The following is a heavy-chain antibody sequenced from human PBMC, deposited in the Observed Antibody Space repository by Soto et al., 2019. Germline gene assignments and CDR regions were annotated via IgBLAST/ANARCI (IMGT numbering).Heavy chain of an antibody. V-gene: IGHV3-53*04. J-gene: IGHJ3*02. CDR2: IYSGGTY. Sequence: EVQLVESEGGLVQPGGSLRLSCVASGFSVSATKYMNWLRQAPDKGLEWVSVIYSGGTYYYADSVKGRFTISRHDSKNTLYLQMDSLRPEDTAVYFCARANDLNAFDMWGQGTMVTVSS. CDR3: ARANDLNAFDM. CDR1: GFSVSATKY.